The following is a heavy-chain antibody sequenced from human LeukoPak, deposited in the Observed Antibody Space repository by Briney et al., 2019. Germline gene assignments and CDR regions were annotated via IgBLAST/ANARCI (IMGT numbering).Heavy chain of an antibody. V-gene: IGHV3-21*01. CDR3: VARRGGYYDSSGYYYPFDY. J-gene: IGHJ4*02. D-gene: IGHD3-22*01. Sequence: PGGSVRLSCAASGFTFSSYSMNWVRQAPGKGLEWVSSISSSSSYIYYADSVKGRFTISRDNAKNSLYLQMNSLRAEDTAVYYSVARRGGYYDSSGYYYPFDYWGQGTLVTVSS. CDR2: ISSSSSYI. CDR1: GFTFSSYS.